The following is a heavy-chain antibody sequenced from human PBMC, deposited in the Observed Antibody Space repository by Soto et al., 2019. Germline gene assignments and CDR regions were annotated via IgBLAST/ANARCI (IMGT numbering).Heavy chain of an antibody. V-gene: IGHV1-2*04. J-gene: IGHJ5*02. D-gene: IGHD3-22*01. CDR3: ARDGEYYYDSSGYGARSWFDP. CDR2: INPNSGGT. Sequence: GASVKVSCKASGYTFTGYYMHWVRQAPGQGLEWMGWINPNSGGTNYAQKFQGWVTMTRDTSISTAYMELSRLRSDDTAVYYCARDGEYYYDSSGYGARSWFDPWGQGTQVTVSS. CDR1: GYTFTGYY.